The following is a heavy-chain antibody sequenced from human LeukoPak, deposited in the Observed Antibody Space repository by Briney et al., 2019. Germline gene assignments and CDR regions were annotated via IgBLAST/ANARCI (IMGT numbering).Heavy chain of an antibody. CDR1: GYSISSGYY. CDR2: IYHSGST. J-gene: IGHJ5*02. D-gene: IGHD2-2*01. V-gene: IGHV4-38-2*01. Sequence: PSETLSLTCAVSGYSISSGYYWGWIRQPPGKGLEWIGSIYHSGSTYYNPSLKSRVTISVDTSKYQFSLKLSSVTAADTAVYYCARGRGSPYQLLSPNWFDPWGQGTLVTVSS. CDR3: ARGRGSPYQLLSPNWFDP.